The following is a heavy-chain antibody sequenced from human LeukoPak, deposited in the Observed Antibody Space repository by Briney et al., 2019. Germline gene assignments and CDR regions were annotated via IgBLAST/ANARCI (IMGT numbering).Heavy chain of an antibody. Sequence: ASVKVSCKASGYTFTGYYMHWVRQAPGQGLEWMGWINPNSGGTNYEQKFQGRVTMTRDTSISTAYMELSRLRSDDTAVYYCSTTYCSSTSCYFSQINYYYYGMDVWGQGTTVTVSS. CDR2: INPNSGGT. V-gene: IGHV1-2*02. D-gene: IGHD2-2*01. CDR3: STTYCSSTSCYFSQINYYYYGMDV. J-gene: IGHJ6*02. CDR1: GYTFTGYY.